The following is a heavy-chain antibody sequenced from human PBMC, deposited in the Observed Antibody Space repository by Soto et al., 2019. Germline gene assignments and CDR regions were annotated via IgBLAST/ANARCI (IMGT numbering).Heavy chain of an antibody. CDR2: IYYSGST. Sequence: QVQLQESGPGLVKPSQTLSLTCTVSGGSISSGGYYWSWIRQHPGKGLEWIGYIYYSGSTYYNPSLKSRVTRSVDTSKNQFSLKLSSVTAADTAVYYCARGNWLLPSFDYWGQGTLVTVSS. CDR1: GGSISSGGYY. D-gene: IGHD3-22*01. V-gene: IGHV4-31*03. CDR3: ARGNWLLPSFDY. J-gene: IGHJ4*02.